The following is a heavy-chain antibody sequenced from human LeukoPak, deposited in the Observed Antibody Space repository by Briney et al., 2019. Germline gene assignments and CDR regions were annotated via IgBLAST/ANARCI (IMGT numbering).Heavy chain of an antibody. V-gene: IGHV3-30*03. CDR3: ARRPVAAEYFQH. CDR2: ISYDESKI. CDR1: GFSFTNYA. D-gene: IGHD6-25*01. J-gene: IGHJ1*01. Sequence: GGSLRLSCTGSGFSFTNYAMHWVRQAPGKGLEWVAVISYDESKIYYADSVKGRFTISRDLSTNTLYLQMNSLTTEDTAMYFCARRPVAAEYFQHWGQGTLVSVSS.